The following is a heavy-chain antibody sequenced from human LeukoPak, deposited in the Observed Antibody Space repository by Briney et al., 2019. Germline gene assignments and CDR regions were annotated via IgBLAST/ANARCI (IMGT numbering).Heavy chain of an antibody. CDR1: GGSFSGYY. J-gene: IGHJ4*02. V-gene: IGHV4-34*01. D-gene: IGHD6-19*01. CDR2: TNHSGST. Sequence: SETLSLTCAVYGGSFSGYYWSWIRQPPGKGLEWIGETNHSGSTNYNPSLKSRVTISVDTSKNQFSLKLSSVTAADTAVYYCASSGWYFDYWGQGTLVTVSS. CDR3: ASSGWYFDY.